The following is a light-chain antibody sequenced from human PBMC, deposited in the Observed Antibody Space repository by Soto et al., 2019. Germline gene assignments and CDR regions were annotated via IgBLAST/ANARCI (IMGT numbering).Light chain of an antibody. V-gene: IGKV3-20*01. CDR3: QQYDNSIT. CDR1: QSVSSNN. J-gene: IGKJ5*01. CDR2: GAS. Sequence: EIVLTQSPGTLSLSPGERATLSCRASQSVSSNNLAWYHQKPGQTPRLLISGASSRATGIPDRFSGSGSGTDVTLTISGLEPEDFAVYYCQQYDNSITFGQGTRLEIE.